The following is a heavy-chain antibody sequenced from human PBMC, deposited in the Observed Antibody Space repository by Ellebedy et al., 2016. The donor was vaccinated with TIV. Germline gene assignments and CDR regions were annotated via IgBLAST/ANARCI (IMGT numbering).Heavy chain of an antibody. J-gene: IGHJ5*02. CDR2: IGGSGGST. D-gene: IGHD2-2*01. CDR1: GFIFTNYG. V-gene: IGHV3-23*01. Sequence: GESLKISXAASGFIFTNYGIHWVRQAPGKGLEWASTIGGSGGSTYYADSVKGRFTISRDNSKNTLYLQMNSLRAEDTAVYYCAKYSTSANWFNPWGQGTLVTVSS. CDR3: AKYSTSANWFNP.